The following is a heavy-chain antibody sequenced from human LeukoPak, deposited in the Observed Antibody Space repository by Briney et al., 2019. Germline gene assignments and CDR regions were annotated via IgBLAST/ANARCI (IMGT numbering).Heavy chain of an antibody. Sequence: AGSLRLSCAASGFTFSSVSINWVCQAPGKGMEWDSSIRIRRNERNYANSVMDRFSISRDDARDSMYVQINSLGAEDTAGYYCGRLRWNSDSSCYYCYYDFWRQGTLVTVS. V-gene: IGHV3-21*01. CDR2: IRIRRNER. CDR1: GFTFSSVS. D-gene: IGHD3-22*01. CDR3: GRLRWNSDSSCYYCYYDF. J-gene: IGHJ4*02.